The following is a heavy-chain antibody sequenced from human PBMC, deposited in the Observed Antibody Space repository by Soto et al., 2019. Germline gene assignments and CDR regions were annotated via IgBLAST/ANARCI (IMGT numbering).Heavy chain of an antibody. V-gene: IGHV4-59*01. CDR3: ARENYDYVWGSYRQYNWFDP. D-gene: IGHD3-16*02. CDR1: CGSISSYY. CDR2: IYYSGST. J-gene: IGHJ5*02. Sequence: PSETLSLTCTVSCGSISSYYWSWIRQPPGKGLEWIGYIYYSGSTNYNPSLKSRVTISVDTSKNQFSLKLSSVTAADTAVYYCARENYDYVWGSYRQYNWFDPWGQGTLVTVSS.